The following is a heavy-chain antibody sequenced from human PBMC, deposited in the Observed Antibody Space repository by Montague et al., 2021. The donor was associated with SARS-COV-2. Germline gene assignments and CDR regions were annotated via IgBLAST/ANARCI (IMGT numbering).Heavy chain of an antibody. Sequence: SETRSLTCTVSGGSFSGYYWSWIRQPPGKGLEWIGEINHSGSTNYNPSLKSRVTISVDTSKNQFSLKLSSVTAADTAVHYCARERYSFSLTRGSTWFDPWGQGTLVTVSS. CDR3: ARERYSFSLTRGSTWFDP. D-gene: IGHD3-9*01. V-gene: IGHV4-34*01. CDR2: INHSGST. CDR1: GGSFSGYY. J-gene: IGHJ5*02.